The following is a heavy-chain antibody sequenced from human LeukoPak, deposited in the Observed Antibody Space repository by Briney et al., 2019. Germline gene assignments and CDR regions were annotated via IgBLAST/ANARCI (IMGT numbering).Heavy chain of an antibody. CDR1: GYSFTSYW. J-gene: IGHJ4*02. Sequence: HGESLQISCKGSGYSFTSYWIGWVRQMPGKGLEWMGIIYPGDSDTRYSPSFQGQVTISADKSNSTAYLQWDSLKASDTAMYYCATLSITMIRGVIWGQGTLVTVSS. CDR3: ATLSITMIRGVI. D-gene: IGHD3-10*01. CDR2: IYPGDSDT. V-gene: IGHV5-51*01.